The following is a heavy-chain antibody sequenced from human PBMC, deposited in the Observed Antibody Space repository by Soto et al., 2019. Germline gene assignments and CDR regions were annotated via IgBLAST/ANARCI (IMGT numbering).Heavy chain of an antibody. J-gene: IGHJ6*02. D-gene: IGHD6-13*01. CDR3: ARSGGIAAAGTRLVWSAWARSHTSNYYGMDV. Sequence: QSGGSLRLSCAASGFTFSSYAMHWVRQAPGKGLEWVAVISYDGSNKYYADSVKGRFTISRDNSKNTLYLQMNSLRAEDTAVYYCARSGGIAAAGTRLVWSAWARSHTSNYYGMDVWGQGTTVTVSS. CDR2: ISYDGSNK. CDR1: GFTFSSYA. V-gene: IGHV3-30-3*01.